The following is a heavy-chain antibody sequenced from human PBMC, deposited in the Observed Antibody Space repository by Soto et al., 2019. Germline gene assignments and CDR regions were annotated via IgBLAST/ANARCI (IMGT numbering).Heavy chain of an antibody. D-gene: IGHD4-17*01. CDR2: IYYSGST. CDR1: GGSISSSSYY. J-gene: IGHJ4*01. V-gene: IGHV4-39*01. CDR3: ATTPFGDYYFDF. Sequence: SETLSLTCTVSGGSISSSSYYWGGSRQPPGKGMEWIGSIYYSGSTYYNPSLKSRVPLSVDTSKNQFSLKLSSVTAADTAVYYCATTPFGDYYFDFWGHGTLVTVSS.